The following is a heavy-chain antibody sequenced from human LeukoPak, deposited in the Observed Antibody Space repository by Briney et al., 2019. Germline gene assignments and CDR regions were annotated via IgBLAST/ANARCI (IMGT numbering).Heavy chain of an antibody. V-gene: IGHV3-23*01. CDR3: AKGSAIAARLGPDY. Sequence: GGSLRLSCAASGFTFSSYRMNWVRQAPGKGLEWVSGISSSGGSTYYADSVKGRFTISRDNSKNTLFLQMNSLRAEDTAVYYCAKGSAIAARLGPDYWGQGTLVTVSS. CDR1: GFTFSSYR. CDR2: ISSSGGST. D-gene: IGHD6-6*01. J-gene: IGHJ4*02.